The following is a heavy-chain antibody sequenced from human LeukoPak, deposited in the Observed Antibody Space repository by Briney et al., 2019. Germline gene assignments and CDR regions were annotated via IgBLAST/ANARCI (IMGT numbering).Heavy chain of an antibody. CDR1: GGSISSSSYY. J-gene: IGHJ4*02. CDR2: IYYSGST. V-gene: IGHV4-39*01. CDR3: ASQPLGSGYYYGDY. D-gene: IGHD3-22*01. Sequence: WETLSLTCTVSGGSISSSSYYWGWSRQPPGKGLEWIGNIYYSGSTYYNPSLKGRVTISVDTSKNQFSLKLSSVTAADTAVYYCASQPLGSGYYYGDYWGQGTLVTVSS.